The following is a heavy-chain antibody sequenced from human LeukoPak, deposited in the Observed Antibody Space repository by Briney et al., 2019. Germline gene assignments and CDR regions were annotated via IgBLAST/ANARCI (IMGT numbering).Heavy chain of an antibody. V-gene: IGHV3-20*04. CDR2: INWNGGST. Sequence: PGGSLRLSCAASGFTFDDYGMSWVRQAPGKGLEWVSGINWNGGSTGYADSVKGRFTISRDNAKNSLYLQMNSLRAEDTALYYCARAVDYGDYGVFFDYWGQGTLVTVSS. CDR1: GFTFDDYG. J-gene: IGHJ4*02. D-gene: IGHD4-17*01. CDR3: ARAVDYGDYGVFFDY.